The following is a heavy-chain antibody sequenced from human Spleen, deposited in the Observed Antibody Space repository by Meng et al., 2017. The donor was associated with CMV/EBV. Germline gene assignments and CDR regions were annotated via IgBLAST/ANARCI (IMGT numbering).Heavy chain of an antibody. V-gene: IGHV3-21*01. CDR2: LSTIRTNI. D-gene: IGHD1-26*01. CDR3: ARDLGYAFDI. Sequence: GGSLRLSCVASGFTFSSYSMNWVRQAPGKGLEWVSSLSTIRTNIFYADSVKGRFTISRDNTKKSLYLQMNSLRVEDTAVYYCARDLGYAFDIWGRGTLVTVS. CDR1: GFTFSSYS. J-gene: IGHJ3*02.